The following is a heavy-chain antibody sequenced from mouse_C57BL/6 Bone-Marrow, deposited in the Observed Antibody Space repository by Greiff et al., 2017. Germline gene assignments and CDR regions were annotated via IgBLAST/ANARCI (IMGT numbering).Heavy chain of an antibody. CDR2: ISYDGST. CDR3: ARDYITTVVAFYWYFAV. CDR1: GYSITSGYY. D-gene: IGHD1-1*01. J-gene: IGHJ1*03. V-gene: IGHV3-6*01. Sequence: VQLQQSGPGLVKPSQSLSLTCSVTGYSITSGYYWNWIRQFPGNKLECVGYISYDGSTNYNPSLKNPISFTPDTSTNQFFLKLNSVTTEDTATYYCARDYITTVVAFYWYFAVGGTGTTVTVSA.